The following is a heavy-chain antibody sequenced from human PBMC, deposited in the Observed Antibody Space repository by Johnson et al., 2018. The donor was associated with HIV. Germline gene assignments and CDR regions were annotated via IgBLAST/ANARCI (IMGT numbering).Heavy chain of an antibody. CDR1: RFTLRRFW. V-gene: IGHV3-7*01. CDR2: IKEDGSEK. D-gene: IGHD3-10*01. J-gene: IGHJ3*02. CDR3: SRSDITLVRGGAFEI. Sequence: VQLVESGGGLVQPGGSLILSCAASRFTLRRFWMNWVRQAPGKGLEWVANIKEDGSEKYYVDSVKGRFTISRDNAKNSLYLQMKSLRAEDTAVCYCSRSDITLVRGGAFEIWGQGTVVTVSS.